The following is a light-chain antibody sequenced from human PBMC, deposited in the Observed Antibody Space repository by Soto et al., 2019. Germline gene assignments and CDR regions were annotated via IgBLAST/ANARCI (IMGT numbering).Light chain of an antibody. CDR1: SXDVGGYNY. CDR2: AVT. CDR3: SSYTSSSTL. J-gene: IGLJ1*01. Sequence: QSALTQPASVSGSPGQSITISCTGTSXDVGGYNYVSWYQQRPGKAPKLMIYAVTDRPSGVSSRFSGSKSGNTASLTISGLQAEDEADYYCSSYTSSSTLFGTGTKVTVL. V-gene: IGLV2-14*01.